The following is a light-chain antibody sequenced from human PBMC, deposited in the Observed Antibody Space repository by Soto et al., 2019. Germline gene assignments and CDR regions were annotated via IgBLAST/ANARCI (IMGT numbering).Light chain of an antibody. CDR3: QQSYSMPFT. V-gene: IGKV1-39*01. CDR1: QKISTY. J-gene: IGKJ3*01. Sequence: DIQMTPSPSSLSASVGDRVTITCRASQKISTYLNWYQLKPGKAPKLLIYTASSLQGGVPSRFSGSGSGTDFTLTISSLQPEDFATYYCQQSYSMPFTFGPGTKVDIK. CDR2: TAS.